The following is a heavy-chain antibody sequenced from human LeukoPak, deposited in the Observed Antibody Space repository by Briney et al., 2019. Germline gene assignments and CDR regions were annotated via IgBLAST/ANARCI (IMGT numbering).Heavy chain of an antibody. Sequence: GGSLRLSCAASGFTFANYAMSWVRQGPGKGLEWVSTISGSGGSTYYADSVKGRYTISRDNSKNTLFLQMNSLRADDTAVYFCAKDQKSIAATGYDYWGQGTLVTVSS. J-gene: IGHJ4*02. D-gene: IGHD6-13*01. V-gene: IGHV3-23*01. CDR2: ISGSGGST. CDR3: AKDQKSIAATGYDY. CDR1: GFTFANYA.